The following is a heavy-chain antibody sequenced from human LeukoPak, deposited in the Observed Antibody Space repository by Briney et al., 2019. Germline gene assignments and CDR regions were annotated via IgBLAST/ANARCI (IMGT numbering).Heavy chain of an antibody. CDR2: IIPIFGTA. J-gene: IGHJ4*02. CDR1: GYTFTSYG. D-gene: IGHD1-26*01. V-gene: IGHV1-69*05. Sequence: SVKVSCKASGYTFTSYGISWVRQAPGQGLEWVGWIIPIFGTANYAQKFQGRVTITTDESTSTAYMELSSLRSEDTAVYYCARASRVGATRVVLDYWGQGTLVTVSS. CDR3: ARASRVGATRVVLDY.